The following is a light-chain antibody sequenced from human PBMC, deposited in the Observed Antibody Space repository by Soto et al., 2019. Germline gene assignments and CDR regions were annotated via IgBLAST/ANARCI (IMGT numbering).Light chain of an antibody. CDR2: AAS. CDR1: QTITSSF. Sequence: EIVLTQSPGTLSLSPGDRASLSCRASQTITSSFLAWYQQKPGQAPRLLISAASSRATGIPDRFSGSGSETDFTLTIRRLETEDFAAYFCQQYGSSPPTFGQGTKVDIK. CDR3: QQYGSSPPT. J-gene: IGKJ1*01. V-gene: IGKV3-20*01.